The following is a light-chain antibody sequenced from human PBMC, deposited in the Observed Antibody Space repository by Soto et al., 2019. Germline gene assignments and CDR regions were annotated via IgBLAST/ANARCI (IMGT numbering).Light chain of an antibody. Sequence: DIQMTQSPSSLSASVGERVTITCRASQSIDTYLNWYQLKPGKAPNLLIYAATRLHTGVPSRFSGSGSGTAFTLSISNLQPEDFSTYYCQQVYSTPGTFGQGTKV. V-gene: IGKV1-39*01. CDR3: QQVYSTPGT. CDR1: QSIDTY. J-gene: IGKJ1*01. CDR2: AAT.